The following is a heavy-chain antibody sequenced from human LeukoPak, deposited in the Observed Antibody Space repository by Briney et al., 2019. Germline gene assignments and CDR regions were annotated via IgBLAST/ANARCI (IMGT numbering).Heavy chain of an antibody. D-gene: IGHD3-16*01. V-gene: IGHV1-18*01. CDR3: ARDVNYAFDY. J-gene: IGHJ4*02. CDR2: ISANSGNT. CDR1: GYSFTRNG. Sequence: ASVKVSRKPSGYSFTRNGISWVRQAPGQGLEWMAWISANSGNTNYAQNFQDRVTLTTDTSTSTAYMELRSLRSDDTAVYYCARDVNYAFDYWGQGTLVTVSS.